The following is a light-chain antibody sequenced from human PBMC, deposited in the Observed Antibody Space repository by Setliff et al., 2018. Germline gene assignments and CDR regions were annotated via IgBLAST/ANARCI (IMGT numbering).Light chain of an antibody. CDR3: SSYTGSNSHV. V-gene: IGLV2-14*01. Sequence: QSALPQPASVSGSPGQSITISCTGSSSDVGGYNHVSWYQQHPGKAPKLMIYDVGKRPSGVSNRFSGSKSGNTASLTISGLQAEDEADYYCSSYTGSNSHVFGTGTKVTVL. J-gene: IGLJ1*01. CDR2: DVG. CDR1: SSDVGGYNH.